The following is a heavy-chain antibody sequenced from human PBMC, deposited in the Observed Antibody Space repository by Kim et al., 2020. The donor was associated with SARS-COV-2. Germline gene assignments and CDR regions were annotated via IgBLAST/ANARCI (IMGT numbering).Heavy chain of an antibody. D-gene: IGHD3-22*01. CDR3: ARDYYDSSGYRSNWFDP. J-gene: IGHJ5*02. CDR1: GGSFSGYY. CDR2: INHSGST. Sequence: SETLSLTCAVYGGSFSGYYWSWIRQPPGKGLEWIGEINHSGSTNYNPSLKSRVTISVDTSKNQFSLKLSSVTAADTAVYYCARDYYDSSGYRSNWFDPWG. V-gene: IGHV4-34*01.